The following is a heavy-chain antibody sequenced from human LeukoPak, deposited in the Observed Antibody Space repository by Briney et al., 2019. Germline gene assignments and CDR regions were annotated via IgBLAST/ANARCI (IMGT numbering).Heavy chain of an antibody. J-gene: IGHJ3*02. CDR3: ARGFSSTYDAFDI. V-gene: IGHV4-34*01. CDR2: INHSGST. CDR1: GGSFSGYY. Sequence: SETLSLTCAVYGGSFSGYYWSWIRQPPGKGLEWIGEINHSGSTNYNPSLKSRLNISEDTSKNQFSLKLRFVTAADTAVYYCARGFSSTYDAFDIWGQGTMDTVSS. D-gene: IGHD6-13*01.